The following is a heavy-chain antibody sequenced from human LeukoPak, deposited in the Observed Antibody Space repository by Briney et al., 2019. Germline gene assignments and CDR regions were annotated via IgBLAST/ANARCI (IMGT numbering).Heavy chain of an antibody. J-gene: IGHJ3*02. V-gene: IGHV3-23*01. D-gene: IGHD6-13*01. Sequence: GGSLRLSCAASGFTFSSYDMSWVRQAPGKGLEWVSAISGSGGSTYYADSVKGRFTISRDNSKNTLYLQMNSLRAEDTAVYYCAAKPSYSSSWYFRNDAFDIWGQGTMVTVSS. CDR1: GFTFSSYD. CDR2: ISGSGGST. CDR3: AAKPSYSSSWYFRNDAFDI.